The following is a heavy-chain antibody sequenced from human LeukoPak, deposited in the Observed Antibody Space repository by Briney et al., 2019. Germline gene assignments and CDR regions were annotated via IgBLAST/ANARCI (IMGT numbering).Heavy chain of an antibody. CDR3: ARDQGIADYGMDV. D-gene: IGHD6-13*01. CDR1: GFILNDYY. J-gene: IGHJ6*02. V-gene: IGHV3-11*01. Sequence: PGGSLRLSCAASGFILNDYYMSWIRQAPGKGLECVAMISSRGSSVFYADSVKGRFTISRDNAKNSLYLQMNSLRAEDTAVYYCARDQGIADYGMDVWGQGTTVTVSS. CDR2: ISSRGSSV.